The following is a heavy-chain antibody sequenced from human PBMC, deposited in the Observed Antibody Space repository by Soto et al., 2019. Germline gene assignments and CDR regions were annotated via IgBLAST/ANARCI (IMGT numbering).Heavy chain of an antibody. J-gene: IGHJ5*02. V-gene: IGHV3-74*01. Sequence: PGGSLRLSCAASGFIFSNYWMYWVRQAPGKGLVWVSRINTDGSMTNYADSVKGRFTISRDNAKNTLYLQMSSLRVEDTAVHYCVGVTPRAWGQGTLVTVSS. CDR1: GFIFSNYW. CDR3: VGVTPRA. D-gene: IGHD2-8*01. CDR2: INTDGSMT.